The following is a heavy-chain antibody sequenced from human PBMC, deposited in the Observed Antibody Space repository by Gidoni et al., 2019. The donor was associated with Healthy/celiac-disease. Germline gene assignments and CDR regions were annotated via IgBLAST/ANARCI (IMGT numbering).Heavy chain of an antibody. CDR1: GNSVSSNSAA. CDR2: TYYRSKWYN. CDR3: ARDVSTACSGGSCYESPYDAFDI. V-gene: IGHV6-1*01. D-gene: IGHD2-15*01. J-gene: IGHJ3*02. Sequence: QVQLQQSGPGLVKPSQTLSLTCAISGNSVSSNSAAWTWIRQSPSRGLEWLGRTYYRSKWYNDYAVSVKSRITINPDTSKNQFSLQLNSVTPEDTAVYYCARDVSTACSGGSCYESPYDAFDIWGQGTMVTVSS.